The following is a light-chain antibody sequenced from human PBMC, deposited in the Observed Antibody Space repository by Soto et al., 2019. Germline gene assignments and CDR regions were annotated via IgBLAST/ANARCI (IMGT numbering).Light chain of an antibody. CDR3: AAWDDSLNGYVV. J-gene: IGLJ2*01. CDR1: SSNIGSNY. CDR2: SSN. Sequence: QAVVTQPPSASGTPGQRVTISCSGSSSNIGSNYVNWYQQLPGTAPKLLIYSSNQRPSGVPDRFSGSKSGTSASLAISGLQSEDEADYYCAAWDDSLNGYVVFGGGTKLTVL. V-gene: IGLV1-44*01.